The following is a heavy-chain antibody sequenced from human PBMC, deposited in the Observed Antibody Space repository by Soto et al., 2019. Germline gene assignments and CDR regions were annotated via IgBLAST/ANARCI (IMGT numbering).Heavy chain of an antibody. CDR3: AKSDSPLSPYYFDY. V-gene: IGHV3-23*01. CDR1: GFTFSSYA. D-gene: IGHD5-18*01. Sequence: GSVRLSCAASGFTFSSYAMSWVSQAPGKGLEWVSAISGSGGSTYYADSVKGRFTISRDNSKNTLYLQMNSLRAEDTAVYYCAKSDSPLSPYYFDYWGQGTLVTVSS. J-gene: IGHJ4*02. CDR2: ISGSGGST.